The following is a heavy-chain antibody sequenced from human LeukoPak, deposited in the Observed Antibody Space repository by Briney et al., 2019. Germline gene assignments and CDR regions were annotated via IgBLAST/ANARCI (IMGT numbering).Heavy chain of an antibody. Sequence: SETLSLTCTVSGGSISSYYWSWIRQPPGKGLEWIGYIYYSGSTNYNPSLKSRVTMSVDTSKNQFSLKLSSVTAADTAVYYCARGHRFGESAHAFDIWGQGTMVTVSS. V-gene: IGHV4-59*12. D-gene: IGHD3-10*01. CDR1: GGSISSYY. J-gene: IGHJ3*02. CDR2: IYYSGST. CDR3: ARGHRFGESAHAFDI.